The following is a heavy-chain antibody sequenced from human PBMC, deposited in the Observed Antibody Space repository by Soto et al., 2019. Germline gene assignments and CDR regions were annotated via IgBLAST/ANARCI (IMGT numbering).Heavy chain of an antibody. V-gene: IGHV3-21*01. D-gene: IGHD6-13*01. J-gene: IGHJ4*02. Sequence: GVSLSLSCSASGFPFSSYSMNWVLQAPGQGLEWVSSISSSSSYIYYADSVKGRFTISRDNAKNSLYLQMNSLRAEDTAGYYCARAEALSRSGYGGFFDFCGKGTRVTVAS. CDR2: ISSSSSYI. CDR3: ARAEALSRSGYGGFFDF. CDR1: GFPFSSYS.